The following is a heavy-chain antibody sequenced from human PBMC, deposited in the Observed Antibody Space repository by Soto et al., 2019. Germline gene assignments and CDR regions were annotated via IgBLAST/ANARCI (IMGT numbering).Heavy chain of an antibody. CDR1: GFTFDDYA. CDR2: ISWDGGST. J-gene: IGHJ4*02. CDR3: AKDRGSYYYAAFDY. Sequence: EVQLVESGGVVVQPGGSPRLSCAASGFTFDDYAMHWVRQAPGKGLEWVSLISWDGGSTYYADSVKGRFTISRDNSKNSLYLQMNSLRAEDTALYYCAKDRGSYYYAAFDYWGQGTLVTVSS. D-gene: IGHD1-26*01. V-gene: IGHV3-43D*04.